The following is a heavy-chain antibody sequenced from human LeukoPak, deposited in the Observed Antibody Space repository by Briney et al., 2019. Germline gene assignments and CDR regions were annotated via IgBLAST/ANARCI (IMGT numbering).Heavy chain of an antibody. CDR3: ARRGRQLAQDY. Sequence: GGSLRLSCAASGFTFSDYWMTWVRQAPGKGPEWVANIKQDGSEKFYVDSVKGRFTISRDNAKNSLYLQMNSLRAEDTAVYYCARRGRQLAQDYWGQGTLVTVSS. V-gene: IGHV3-7*01. CDR1: GFTFSDYW. D-gene: IGHD6-13*01. CDR2: IKQDGSEK. J-gene: IGHJ4*02.